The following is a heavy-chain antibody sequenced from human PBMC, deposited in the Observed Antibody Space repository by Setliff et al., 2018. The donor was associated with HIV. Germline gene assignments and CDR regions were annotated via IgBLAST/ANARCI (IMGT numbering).Heavy chain of an antibody. J-gene: IGHJ4*02. V-gene: IGHV4-4*08. CDR2: IQTSGST. CDR1: GGSISGYY. CDR3: ARVRGSSYFGTFDY. Sequence: SETLSLTCNVSGGSISGYYWSWVRQPPGKGLEWIGHIQTSGSTYYNPSLKSRVTISVDTSKHQFSLKLSSVTAADTAVYYCARVRGSSYFGTFDYWGQGALVTVSS. D-gene: IGHD1-26*01.